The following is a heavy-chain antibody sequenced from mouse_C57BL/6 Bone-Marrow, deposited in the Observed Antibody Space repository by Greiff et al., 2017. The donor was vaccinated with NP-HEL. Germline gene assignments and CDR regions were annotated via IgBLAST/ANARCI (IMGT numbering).Heavy chain of an antibody. V-gene: IGHV5-17*01. J-gene: IGHJ2*01. CDR1: GFTFSDYG. CDR3: AIITTGDFDY. CDR2: ISSGSSTI. Sequence: DVQLQESGGGLVKPGGSLKLSCAASGFTFSDYGMHWVRQAPEKGLEWVAYISSGSSTIYYADTVKGRFTISRDNAKNTLFLQMTSLRSEDTAMYYCAIITTGDFDYWGQGTTLTVSS. D-gene: IGHD1-1*01.